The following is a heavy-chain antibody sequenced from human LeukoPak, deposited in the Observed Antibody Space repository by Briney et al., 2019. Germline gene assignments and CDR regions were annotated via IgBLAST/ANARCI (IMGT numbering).Heavy chain of an antibody. V-gene: IGHV3-7*01. J-gene: IGHJ4*02. D-gene: IGHD3-22*01. CDR1: GFTFSDYW. CDR2: IKTDESAK. Sequence: PGGSLRLSCAASGFTFSDYWMTWVRQAPGKGLECVANIKTDESAKSSPDSVTGPSTVSRDNAKNTLYLQMNNMRAEDTAIYYCTKALNHDSSVWGQGTLVTVSS. CDR3: TKALNHDSSV.